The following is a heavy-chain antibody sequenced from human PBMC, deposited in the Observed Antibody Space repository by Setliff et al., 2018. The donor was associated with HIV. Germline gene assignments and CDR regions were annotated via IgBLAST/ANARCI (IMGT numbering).Heavy chain of an antibody. CDR2: INHSGST. CDR3: ARERSLITNRRYFDS. V-gene: IGHV4-34*01. Sequence: SETLSLSCAVYGGSFSSYYWSWIRQPPGKGLEWIGEINHSGSTNYNPSLKSRVTISVDTSKNQFSLKVSSVTAADTAVYYCARERSLITNRRYFDSWGQGTLVTVSS. D-gene: IGHD1-1*01. CDR1: GGSFSSYY. J-gene: IGHJ4*02.